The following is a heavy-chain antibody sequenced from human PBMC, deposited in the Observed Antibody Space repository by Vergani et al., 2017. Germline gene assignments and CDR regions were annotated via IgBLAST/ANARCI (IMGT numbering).Heavy chain of an antibody. J-gene: IGHJ2*01. CDR2: ISWNSGSI. Sequence: EVQLVESGGGLVQPCRSLRLSCAASGFTFDDYAMHWVRQAPGKGLEWVSGISWNSGSIGYADSVKGRFTISRDNAKNSLYLQMNSLRAEETALYYCAKDHYDFWSGYPNLSPFDLWGRGTLVTVSS. CDR3: AKDHYDFWSGYPNLSPFDL. D-gene: IGHD3-3*01. CDR1: GFTFDDYA. V-gene: IGHV3-9*01.